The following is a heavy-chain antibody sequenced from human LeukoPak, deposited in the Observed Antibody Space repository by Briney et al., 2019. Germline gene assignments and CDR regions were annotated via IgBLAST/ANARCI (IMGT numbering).Heavy chain of an antibody. D-gene: IGHD1-1*01. CDR3: AGPIFPGTRNGLDI. CDR2: INNDGSST. V-gene: IGHV3-74*01. Sequence: SGGSLRLSCAASGFTFNNYWIHWVRQVPGKGLVWVSRINNDGSSTNYADSVKGRYTISRDNARNTLYLQMNSLRVEDTAVYYCAGPIFPGTRNGLDIWGQGTMVTVSS. J-gene: IGHJ3*02. CDR1: GFTFNNYW.